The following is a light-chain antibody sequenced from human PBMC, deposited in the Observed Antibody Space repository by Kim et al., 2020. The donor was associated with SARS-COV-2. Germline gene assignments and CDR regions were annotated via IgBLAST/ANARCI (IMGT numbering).Light chain of an antibody. V-gene: IGKV1-5*03. Sequence: SIEDRVTISFRAKKSISSWLAWYLRKTGKAPKLLIYNTSYLESVVPSGFSGSGSGTEFTLTIASLQRDDFATYYCQQYDKDTYSFGQGTKVDIK. CDR1: KSISSW. CDR3: QQYDKDTYS. J-gene: IGKJ2*03. CDR2: NTS.